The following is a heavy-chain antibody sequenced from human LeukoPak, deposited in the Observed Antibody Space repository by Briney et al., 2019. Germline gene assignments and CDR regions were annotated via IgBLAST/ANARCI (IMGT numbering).Heavy chain of an antibody. CDR1: GGSISSSSYY. CDR3: ARHYGSGSYYSNWFDP. D-gene: IGHD3-10*01. V-gene: IGHV4-39*01. CDR2: IYYSGST. Sequence: SETLSLTCTVSGGSISSSSYYWGRIPQPPGKGLVWIGSIYYSGSTYYNPSLKSRVTITVDTSKNQFSLKLSSVTAADTAVYYCARHYGSGSYYSNWFDPWGQGTLVTVSS. J-gene: IGHJ5*02.